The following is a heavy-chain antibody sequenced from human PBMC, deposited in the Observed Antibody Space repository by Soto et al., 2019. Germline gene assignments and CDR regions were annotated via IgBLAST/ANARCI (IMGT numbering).Heavy chain of an antibody. V-gene: IGHV4-34*01. CDR2: INHSRST. CDR3: ARDMHDGFGDYFDP. D-gene: IGHD4-17*01. Sequence: IRAPPKELLGGIGVINHSRSTNYNPSLKSRVTISIDTSKNQLSLKMTTMTAADTAVYYCARDMHDGFGDYFDPGGKGPLATVSS. J-gene: IGHJ5*02.